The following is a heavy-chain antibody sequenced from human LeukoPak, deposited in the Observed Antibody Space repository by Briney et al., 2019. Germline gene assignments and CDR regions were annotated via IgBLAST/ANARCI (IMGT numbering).Heavy chain of an antibody. Sequence: SETLSLTCTVSVGSISSYYWSWIRQPPGKGLEWIGYIYYSGSTNYNPSLKSRVTISVDTSKNQFSLKLSSVTAADTAVYHCARHYSYSGILWGQGTLVTVSS. CDR3: ARHYSYSGIL. D-gene: IGHD1-26*01. CDR1: VGSISSYY. V-gene: IGHV4-59*08. CDR2: IYYSGST. J-gene: IGHJ4*02.